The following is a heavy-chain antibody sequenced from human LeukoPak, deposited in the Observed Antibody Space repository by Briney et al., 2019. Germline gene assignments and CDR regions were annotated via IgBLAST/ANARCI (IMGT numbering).Heavy chain of an antibody. CDR2: IYHSGST. V-gene: IGHV4-39*07. CDR1: GGSISSSSYY. Sequence: QPSETLSLTCTVSGGSISSSSYYWGWIRQPPGKGLEWIGSIYHSGSTYYNPSLKSRVTISVDTSKNQFSLKLSSVTAADTAVYYCAREEGIADAFDYWGQGTLVTVSS. D-gene: IGHD6-13*01. J-gene: IGHJ4*02. CDR3: AREEGIADAFDY.